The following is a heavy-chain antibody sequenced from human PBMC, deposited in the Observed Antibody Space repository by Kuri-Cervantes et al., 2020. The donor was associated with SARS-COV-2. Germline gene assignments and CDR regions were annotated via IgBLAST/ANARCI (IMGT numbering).Heavy chain of an antibody. V-gene: IGHV4-39*01. Sequence: SETLSLTCTVSGGSISSSSYYWGWIRQPPGKGLEWIGSIYYSGSTYYNPSLKSRVTISVDTSKNQFSLKLSSVTAADTAVYYCARQMMSSNKIFGVVITRNWFDPWGQGTPVTVSS. J-gene: IGHJ5*02. CDR2: IYYSGST. D-gene: IGHD3-3*01. CDR1: GGSISSSSYY. CDR3: ARQMMSSNKIFGVVITRNWFDP.